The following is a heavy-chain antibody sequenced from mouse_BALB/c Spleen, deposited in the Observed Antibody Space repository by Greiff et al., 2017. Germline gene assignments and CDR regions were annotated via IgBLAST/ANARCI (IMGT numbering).Heavy chain of an antibody. D-gene: IGHD4-1*01. V-gene: IGHV1-69*02. CDR1: GYTFTSYW. CDR2: IYPSDSYT. J-gene: IGHJ3*01. CDR3: TSNPWFAY. Sequence: QVQLQQPGAELVRPGASVKLSCKASGYTFTSYWINWVKQRPGQGLEWIGNIYPSDSYTNYNQKFKDKATLTVDKSSSTAYMQLSSPTSEDSAVYYCTSNPWFAYWGQGTLVTVSA.